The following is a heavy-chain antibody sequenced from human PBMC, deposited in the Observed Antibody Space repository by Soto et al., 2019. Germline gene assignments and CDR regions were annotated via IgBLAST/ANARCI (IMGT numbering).Heavy chain of an antibody. CDR1: GYTFTGYY. Sequence: GASVKVSCKASGYTFTGYYMHWVRQAPGQGLEWMGWINPNSGGTNYAQKFQGRVTMTRDTSISTAYMELSRLRSDDTAVYYCARDWPLPPPDNWYDPWGEGTLVTVSS. D-gene: IGHD1-26*01. CDR3: ARDWPLPPPDNWYDP. CDR2: INPNSGGT. J-gene: IGHJ5*02. V-gene: IGHV1-2*02.